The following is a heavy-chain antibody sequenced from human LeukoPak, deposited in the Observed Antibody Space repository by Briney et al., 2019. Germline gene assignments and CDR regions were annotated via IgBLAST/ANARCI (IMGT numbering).Heavy chain of an antibody. V-gene: IGHV3-7*03. J-gene: IGHJ6*03. CDR2: IKKDGSEK. D-gene: IGHD3-10*01. Sequence: GGSLRLSCAASGFTFSSYWMSWVRQAPGKGLEWVANIKKDGSEKYYVDSVKGRFTISRDNAKTSLYLQMNSLRAEDTAVYYCARAGFQGYYYYYMDVWGKGTTVTVSS. CDR1: GFTFSSYW. CDR3: ARAGFQGYYYYYMDV.